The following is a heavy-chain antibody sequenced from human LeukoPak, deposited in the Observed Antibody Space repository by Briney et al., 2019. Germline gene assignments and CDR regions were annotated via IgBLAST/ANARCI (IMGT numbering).Heavy chain of an antibody. Sequence: SETLSLTCTVSGGSISSSSHYWGWIRQPPGKGLEWIGGIYYSGSTYYNPSLKSRVTISVDTPKNQFSLKLSSVTAADTAVYYCARGHSSSWYYFDYWGQGTLVTVSS. CDR3: ARGHSSSWYYFDY. J-gene: IGHJ4*02. CDR2: IYYSGST. V-gene: IGHV4-39*07. CDR1: GGSISSSSHY. D-gene: IGHD6-13*01.